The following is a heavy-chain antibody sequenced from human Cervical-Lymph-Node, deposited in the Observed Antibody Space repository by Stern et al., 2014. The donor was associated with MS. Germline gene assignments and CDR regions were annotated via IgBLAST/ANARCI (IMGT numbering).Heavy chain of an antibody. V-gene: IGHV3-11*01. J-gene: IGHJ4*02. D-gene: IGHD1-26*01. CDR3: ARDLGGNYHTGSFDY. Sequence: VQLVESGGGLVKPGGSLRLSCVASGFTFSDYYMSWIRQAPGKGLEWVSYISSSGNTLNYAASVKGRFTISRDNAKSSLYLQINSLRAEDTAVYYCARDLGGNYHTGSFDYWGQGALVTVSS. CDR2: ISSSGNTL. CDR1: GFTFSDYY.